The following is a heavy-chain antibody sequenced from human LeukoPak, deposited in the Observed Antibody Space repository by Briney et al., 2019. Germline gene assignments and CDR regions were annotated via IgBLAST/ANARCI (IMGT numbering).Heavy chain of an antibody. V-gene: IGHV3-7*03. D-gene: IGHD5-18*01. CDR3: AMGNTAMGH. J-gene: IGHJ4*02. CDR1: GFTFSNYW. CDR2: IKQAGSEK. Sequence: GGSLRLSCAASGFTFSNYWMSWVRQAPGKGLEWVANIKQAGSEKSYVDSVKGRFTISRDNAKNSLYLQMNSLRAEDTALYYCAMGNTAMGHWGQGTLVTVSS.